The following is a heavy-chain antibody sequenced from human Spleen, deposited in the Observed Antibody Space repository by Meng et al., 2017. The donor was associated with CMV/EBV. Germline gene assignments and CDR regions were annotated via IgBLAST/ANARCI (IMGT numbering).Heavy chain of an antibody. CDR1: GASVSGGTFH. J-gene: IGHJ4*02. V-gene: IGHV4-61*01. Sequence: QVPLQVPGPGPGKPPATLSLTCTVSGASVSGGTFHWSWIRQHPGKELEWIGYIYDGGTTIYNPSLKSRVTIFLDKSRNQFSLGLRSVTTADTAVYYCAKSSSSTPGVVDSWGQGTLVTVSS. D-gene: IGHD6-6*01. CDR2: IYDGGTT. CDR3: AKSSSSTPGVVDS.